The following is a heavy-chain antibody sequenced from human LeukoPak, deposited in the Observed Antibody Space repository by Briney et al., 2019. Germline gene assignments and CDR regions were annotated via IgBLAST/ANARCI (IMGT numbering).Heavy chain of an antibody. V-gene: IGHV4-39*01. J-gene: IGHJ4*02. CDR2: IYYSGST. CDR1: GGSFSSYY. Sequence: PSETLSLTCAVYGGSFSSYYWGWIRQPPGKGLEWIGSIYYSGSTYYNPSLKSRVTISVDTSKNQFSLKLSSVTAADTAVYYCARSRGVRMFDYWGQGTLVTVSS. D-gene: IGHD3-10*01. CDR3: ARSRGVRMFDY.